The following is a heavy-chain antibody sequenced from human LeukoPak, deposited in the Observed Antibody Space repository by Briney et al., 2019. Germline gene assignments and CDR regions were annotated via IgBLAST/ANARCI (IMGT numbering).Heavy chain of an antibody. CDR2: IFYSGST. Sequence: SETLSLTCTVSGGSISSYYWSWIRQRPGQGLEWIGYIFYSGSTNYNPSLRSRVTISLDTSKNQFSLKLSSVTAADTAVYYCARPNGRGYDYVWGSYRPIFDYWGQGTLVTVSS. CDR3: ARPNGRGYDYVWGSYRPIFDY. D-gene: IGHD3-16*02. CDR1: GGSISSYY. J-gene: IGHJ4*02. V-gene: IGHV4-59*08.